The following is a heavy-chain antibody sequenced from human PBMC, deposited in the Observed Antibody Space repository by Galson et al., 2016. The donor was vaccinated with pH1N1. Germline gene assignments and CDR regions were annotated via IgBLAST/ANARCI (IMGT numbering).Heavy chain of an antibody. CDR1: GYSIASDSY. J-gene: IGHJ4*02. CDR2: IYINGDT. CDR3: ARGNYATTGYYLDF. D-gene: IGHD3-22*01. V-gene: IGHV4-38-2*01. Sequence: ETLSLTCAVSGYSIASDSYWTWIRQPAGKGLEWIGRIYINGDTNYYPSLRGRVTMSLDTSNNQFSLRLNSVTAADTSLYFCARGNYATTGYYLDFWGRGTLVTVSS.